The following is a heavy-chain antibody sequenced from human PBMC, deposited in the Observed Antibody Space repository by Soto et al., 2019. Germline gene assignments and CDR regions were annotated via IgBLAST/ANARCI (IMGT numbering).Heavy chain of an antibody. CDR1: GYSFTSYW. CDR3: ASHSVEYYDFWSGYYPDNYYYYGMDV. D-gene: IGHD3-3*01. J-gene: IGHJ6*02. V-gene: IGHV5-51*01. Sequence: PGESLKISCKGSGYSFTSYWIGWVRQMPGKGLEWMGIIYPGDSDTRYSPSFQGQVTISADKSISTAYLQWSSLKASDTAMYYCASHSVEYYDFWSGYYPDNYYYYGMDVWGQGTTVTVSS. CDR2: IYPGDSDT.